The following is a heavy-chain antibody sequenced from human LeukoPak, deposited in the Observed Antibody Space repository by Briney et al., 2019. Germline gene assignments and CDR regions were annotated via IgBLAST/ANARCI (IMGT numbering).Heavy chain of an antibody. V-gene: IGHV4-59*02. CDR2: IYYTGTT. Sequence: PSETRSLTCTVSGGSVNAYYWSWIRQPPGKGLEWLGYIYYTGTTNSNPSLGSRVTISVDTSLSRFSLTLTSVTAADTAVYYCARGTTSATVPFDSWGQGTLVTVSS. CDR3: ARGTTSATVPFDS. J-gene: IGHJ4*02. CDR1: GGSVNAYY. D-gene: IGHD6-13*01.